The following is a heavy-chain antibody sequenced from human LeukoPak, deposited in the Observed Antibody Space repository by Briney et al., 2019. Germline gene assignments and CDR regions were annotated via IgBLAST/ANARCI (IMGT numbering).Heavy chain of an antibody. J-gene: IGHJ6*02. Sequence: PSETLSLTCTVSGGSISSYYWSWIRQPPGQGLEWIGYIYYSGSTNYNPSLKSRVTISVDTSKNQFSLKLSSVTAADTAVYYCARDPQDGMDVWGQGTTVTVSS. V-gene: IGHV4-59*01. CDR1: GGSISSYY. CDR3: ARDPQDGMDV. CDR2: IYYSGST.